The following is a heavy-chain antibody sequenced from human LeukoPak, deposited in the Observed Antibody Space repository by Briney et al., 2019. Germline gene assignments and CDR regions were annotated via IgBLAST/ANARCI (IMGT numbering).Heavy chain of an antibody. D-gene: IGHD2-15*01. V-gene: IGHV3-30-3*01. J-gene: IGHJ4*02. Sequence: GGSLRLSCAASGFTFSSYAMHWVRQAPGKGLEWVAVISYDGSNKYYADSVKGRFTISRDNSKNTLYLQMNSLRAEDTAVYYCATGGYCNFSTCHGNDYWGQGTLVTVSS. CDR1: GFTFSSYA. CDR3: ATGGYCNFSTCHGNDY. CDR2: ISYDGSNK.